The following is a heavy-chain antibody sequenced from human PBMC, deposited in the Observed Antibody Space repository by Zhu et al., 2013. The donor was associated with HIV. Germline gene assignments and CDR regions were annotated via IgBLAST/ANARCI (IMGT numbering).Heavy chain of an antibody. D-gene: IGHD2-15*01. CDR3: ASLYCSGGSCYPGKYYYYYGMDV. J-gene: IGHJ6*02. Sequence: QVQLVQSGAEVKKPGSSVKVSCKASGGTFSSYAISWVRQAPGQGLEWMGGIIPIFGTANYAQKFQGRVTITADESTSTAYMELSSLRSEDTAVYYCASLYCSGGSCYPGKYYYYYGMDVWGQGDHG. V-gene: IGHV1-69*01. CDR2: IIPIFGTA. CDR1: GGTFSSYA.